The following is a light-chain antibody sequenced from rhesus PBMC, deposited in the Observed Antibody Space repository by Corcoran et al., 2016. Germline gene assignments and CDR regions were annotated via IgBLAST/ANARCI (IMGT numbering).Light chain of an antibody. V-gene: IGKV1-33*02. CDR2: AAS. Sequence: DIQMTQSPSSLSASVGDRVTITCQASQGISSWLAWYQQKPGKAHKLLIYAASSLQSGVPSRFSGNGSGTDFILTISSLQPEDFATYYCQQHNSYPPSFGQGTKVEIK. J-gene: IGKJ2*01. CDR1: QGISSW. CDR3: QQHNSYPPS.